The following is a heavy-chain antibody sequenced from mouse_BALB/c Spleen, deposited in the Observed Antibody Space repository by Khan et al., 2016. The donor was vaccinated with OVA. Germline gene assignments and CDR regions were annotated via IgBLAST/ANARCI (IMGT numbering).Heavy chain of an antibody. J-gene: IGHJ4*01. CDR3: ARHQFPLSMDT. CDR2: IWSDGRT. CDR1: GFSLTSYA. V-gene: IGHV2-6-2*01. Sequence: QVQLKQSGPDLVAPSQSLSITCTVSGFSLTSYAIHWVRQPPGKGLEWLLVIWSDGRTTYNSALKSRLSITKDNSKTQVFLKINSLQTDDTAMYYCARHQFPLSMDTWGQGTSVTVSS.